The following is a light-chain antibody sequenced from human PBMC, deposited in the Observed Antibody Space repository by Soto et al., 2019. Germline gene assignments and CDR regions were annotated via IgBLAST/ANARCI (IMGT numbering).Light chain of an antibody. CDR2: GAS. J-gene: IGKJ2*01. CDR1: QSVSRNF. V-gene: IGKV3-20*01. CDR3: QQQDSSQYT. Sequence: EIVLTQSPGTLSLSPGERATLSCRSSQSVSRNFLDWYQQKAGQAPRLLIFGASNRAAGIPDRFSGSGSGTACTLTISRLETEDFAVYYCQQQDSSQYTFGQGNKMEIK.